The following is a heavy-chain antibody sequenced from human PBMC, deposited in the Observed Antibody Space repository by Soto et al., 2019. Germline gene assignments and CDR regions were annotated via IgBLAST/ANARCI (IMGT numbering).Heavy chain of an antibody. J-gene: IGHJ5*02. CDR2: ISSTGSTP. Sequence: QMQLVESGGGLVKPGGSLRLSCAASGFPFSDSYMAWIRQAPGKGLEEIATISSTGSTPYYADSVKGRFTISRDNAQNSLYLEMKNLRAEDTAVYYCARGQQLVANWLDPWGQGILVTVSA. CDR3: ARGQQLVANWLDP. CDR1: GFPFSDSY. D-gene: IGHD6-6*01. V-gene: IGHV3-11*01.